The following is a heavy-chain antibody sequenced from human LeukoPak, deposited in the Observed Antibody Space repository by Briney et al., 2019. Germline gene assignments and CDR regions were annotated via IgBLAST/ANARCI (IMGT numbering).Heavy chain of an antibody. J-gene: IGHJ6*02. D-gene: IGHD4-17*01. CDR1: RFTFHDYA. CDR3: AKDTVTTPDYFYYGMDV. V-gene: IGHV3-43*02. CDR2: LSGDGGST. Sequence: VGSLRLSSAASRFTFHDYAMHSGRQAPGKGPGWVSLLSGDGGSTDYADSVKGRFTISRDNNKNSLYLQMNSLRTEDTALYYCAKDTVTTPDYFYYGMDVWGQGTTVTVSS.